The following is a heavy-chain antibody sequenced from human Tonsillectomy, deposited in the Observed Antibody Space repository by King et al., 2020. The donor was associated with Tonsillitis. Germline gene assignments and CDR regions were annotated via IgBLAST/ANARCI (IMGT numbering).Heavy chain of an antibody. CDR2: IKTAGGP. J-gene: IGHJ3*02. D-gene: IGHD5-18*01. CDR3: VRSGYMTSDAFDT. CDR1: GFTFRSYD. Sequence: VQLVESGGGLVQPGGSLRLSCAASGFTFRSYDMHWVRQVTGKGLEWVSGIKTAGGPYYPASVEGRFTISRENANNSLFLQMNSLRAGDTAVYYCVRSGYMTSDAFDTWGQGTMVTVSS. V-gene: IGHV3-13*05.